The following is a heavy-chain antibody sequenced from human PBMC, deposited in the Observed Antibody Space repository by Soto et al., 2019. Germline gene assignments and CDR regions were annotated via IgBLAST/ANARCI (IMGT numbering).Heavy chain of an antibody. J-gene: IGHJ5*02. D-gene: IGHD2-15*01. CDR2: ISGSGDYT. V-gene: IGHV3-23*01. CDR1: GFTFSSYA. Sequence: EVQLLESGGGLVQPGVSLRLSCAASGFTFSSYAMTWVRQAPGKGLEWVSSISGSGDYTYFADSVKGRFTISRDNSKATLYLQMSSLRVEDTAIYYCAPDSRSNPQGWFDPWGQGTLVTVSS. CDR3: APDSRSNPQGWFDP.